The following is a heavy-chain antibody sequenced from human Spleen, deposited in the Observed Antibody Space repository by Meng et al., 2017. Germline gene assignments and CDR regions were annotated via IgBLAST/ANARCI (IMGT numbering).Heavy chain of an antibody. J-gene: IGHJ4*02. D-gene: IGHD6-19*01. Sequence: GESLKISCAASGFTFSSYSMNWVRQAPGKGLEWVSSISSSSSYIYYADSVKGRFTISRDNAKNSLYLQMNSLRAEDTAVYYCASVAYSSGWELDYWGQGTLVTVSS. CDR3: ASVAYSSGWELDY. V-gene: IGHV3-21*01. CDR1: GFTFSSYS. CDR2: ISSSSSYI.